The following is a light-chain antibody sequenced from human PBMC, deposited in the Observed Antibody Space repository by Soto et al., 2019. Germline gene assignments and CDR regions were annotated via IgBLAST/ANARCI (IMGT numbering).Light chain of an antibody. CDR3: QQYDTYVT. Sequence: DIQMTQSPSALSASVGDRVTITCRASQSISSRLAWYQQKPGKAPKLLIYKASTLESGVPSRFSGSGSGTEFTLTISSLQPDDFATYHCQQYDTYVTFGPGTKVDIK. V-gene: IGKV1-5*03. J-gene: IGKJ3*01. CDR2: KAS. CDR1: QSISSR.